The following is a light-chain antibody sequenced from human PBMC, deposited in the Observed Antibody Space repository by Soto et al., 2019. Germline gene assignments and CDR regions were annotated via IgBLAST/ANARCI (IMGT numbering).Light chain of an antibody. J-gene: IGLJ2*01. CDR1: SSNIGNNY. CDR2: DNN. V-gene: IGLV1-51*01. Sequence: QSVLTQPPSESAGPGQTVTIFCSGSSSNIGNNYVSWYQQLPGTAPKLLIYDNNKRPSGIPDRFSGSKSGTSATLGITGLQTGDEADYYCGTWDSSLSAGVFGGGTKLTVL. CDR3: GTWDSSLSAGV.